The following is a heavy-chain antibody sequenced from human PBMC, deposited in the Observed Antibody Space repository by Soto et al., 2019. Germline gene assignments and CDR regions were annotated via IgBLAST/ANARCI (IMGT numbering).Heavy chain of an antibody. CDR3: AKGPGSFV. Sequence: QVQLVESGGGVVQPGRSLRLSCAASGFTFSSYGMHWVRQAPGKGLEWVAVISYDGSNKDYADSVKGRFTISRDNSKNTLYLQMNSLRAEDTAVYYCAKGPGSFVWGQGTLVTVSS. V-gene: IGHV3-30*18. CDR1: GFTFSSYG. J-gene: IGHJ4*02. CDR2: ISYDGSNK. D-gene: IGHD1-26*01.